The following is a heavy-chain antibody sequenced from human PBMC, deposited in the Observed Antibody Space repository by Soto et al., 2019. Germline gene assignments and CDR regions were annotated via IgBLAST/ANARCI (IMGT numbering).Heavy chain of an antibody. J-gene: IGHJ4*02. CDR1: GFTFSYYW. V-gene: IGHV3-7*01. Sequence: EVQLVESGGDLVQPGGSLRLSCAASGFTFSYYWMSWVRQAPGKGLEWVANIKQDGCEKNYVDSVKGRFSISRDNAKTSLYLQMNSPRADATAMYYCARWGSESDSWGQGTLVTVAS. D-gene: IGHD3-16*01. CDR2: IKQDGCEK. CDR3: ARWGSESDS.